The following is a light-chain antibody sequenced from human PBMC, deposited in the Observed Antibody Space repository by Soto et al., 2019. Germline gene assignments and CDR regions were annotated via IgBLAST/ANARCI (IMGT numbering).Light chain of an antibody. V-gene: IGKV1-5*03. CDR2: EAS. CDR1: QSISSW. Sequence: DIQMTQSPSTLSASVGDRVTITCRASQSISSWLAWYQLKPGKAPKLLIYEASNLQSGVPSRFSGSGSGTDFTLTISSLQPDDFATYYCQQYDTYSTFGQGTKLEIK. J-gene: IGKJ2*01. CDR3: QQYDTYST.